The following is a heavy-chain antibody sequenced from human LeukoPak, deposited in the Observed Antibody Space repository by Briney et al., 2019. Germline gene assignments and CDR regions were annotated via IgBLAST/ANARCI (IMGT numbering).Heavy chain of an antibody. D-gene: IGHD3-3*01. V-gene: IGHV1-69*04. J-gene: IGHJ4*02. Sequence: SVKVSCKASGGTFSSYAISWVRQAPGQGLEWMGRIIPILGIANYAQKFQGRVTITADKSTSTAYMELSSLRSEDTAVYYCARDLARTRTEDFWSGYYDYWGQGTLVTVSS. CDR2: IIPILGIA. CDR3: ARDLARTRTEDFWSGYYDY. CDR1: GGTFSSYA.